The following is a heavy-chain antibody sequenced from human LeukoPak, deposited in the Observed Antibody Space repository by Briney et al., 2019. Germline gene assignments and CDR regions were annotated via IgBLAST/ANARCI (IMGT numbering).Heavy chain of an antibody. V-gene: IGHV4-39*01. J-gene: IGHJ4*02. CDR3: ARRGYYDSSGYWATGC. CDR1: GGSISSSSYY. Sequence: SETLSLTCTVSGGSISSSSYYWGWIRQPPGKGLEWIGSIYYSGSTYYNPSLKSRVTISVDTSKNQFSLKLSSVTAADTAVYYCARRGYYDSSGYWATGCWGQGTLVTVSS. CDR2: IYYSGST. D-gene: IGHD3-22*01.